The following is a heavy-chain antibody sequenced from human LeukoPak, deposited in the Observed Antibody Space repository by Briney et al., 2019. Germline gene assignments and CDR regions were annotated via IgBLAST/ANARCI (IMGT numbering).Heavy chain of an antibody. CDR1: GFTFSSYA. D-gene: IGHD3-3*01. CDR2: ISGSGGST. J-gene: IGHJ1*01. V-gene: IGHV3-23*01. Sequence: PGGSLRLSCAASGFTFSSYAMSWVRQAPGKGLEWVPAISGSGGSTYYADSVKGRFTISRDNSRNTLYLQMNSLRAEDTAVYYCAKVYLSYDFWSGYSRDEYFQRWGQGTLVTVSS. CDR3: AKVYLSYDFWSGYSRDEYFQR.